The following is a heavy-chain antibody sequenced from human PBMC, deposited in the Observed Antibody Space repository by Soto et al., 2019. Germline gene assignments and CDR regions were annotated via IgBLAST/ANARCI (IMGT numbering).Heavy chain of an antibody. CDR3: ARDHAYYYYGMDV. Sequence: ASVKVSCKASGYTFTSYGISWVRQAPGQGLEWMGWISAYNGNTNYAQKLQGRVTMTTDTSTSTAYVELRSLRSDDTAVYYCARDHAYYYYGMDVWGQGTTVTVSS. CDR2: ISAYNGNT. CDR1: GYTFTSYG. V-gene: IGHV1-18*01. J-gene: IGHJ6*02.